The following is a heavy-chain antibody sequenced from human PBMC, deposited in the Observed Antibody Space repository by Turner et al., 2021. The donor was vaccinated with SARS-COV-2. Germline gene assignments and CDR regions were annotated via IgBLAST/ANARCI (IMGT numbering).Heavy chain of an antibody. Sequence: QLQLQESGPGLVKPSETLSLTCPVPGGSISSRSYYRGWNRQPPGKGLEWIGSVYYSGSAYYNPSLKSRVTISVDTSKNQFSLKLSSVTAADTAVYYCARHWEVAAAAYLARFDPWGQGTLVTVSS. V-gene: IGHV4-39*01. CDR1: GGSISSRSYY. CDR3: ARHWEVAAAAYLARFDP. CDR2: VYYSGSA. J-gene: IGHJ5*02. D-gene: IGHD6-13*01.